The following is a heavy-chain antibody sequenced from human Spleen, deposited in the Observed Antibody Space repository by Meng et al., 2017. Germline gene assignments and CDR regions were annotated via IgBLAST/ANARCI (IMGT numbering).Heavy chain of an antibody. V-gene: IGHV4-30-4*01. CDR3: ARGGSVQSP. CDR1: GASISSGDYF. J-gene: IGHJ5*02. Sequence: QVQLQESGPGLVKPSQTLSLTCTVSGASISSGDYFWIWIRQPPGKGLEWIGYISYSGGTYSNPSLRSRLTTSRDTSKNQISLELNSVTAADTAVYYCARGGSVQSPWGQGTLVTVSS. CDR2: ISYSGGT.